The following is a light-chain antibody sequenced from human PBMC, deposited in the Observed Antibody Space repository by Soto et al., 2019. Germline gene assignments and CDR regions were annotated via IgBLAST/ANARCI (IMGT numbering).Light chain of an antibody. Sequence: EIVLKQSPATMSLSPGERATLSCRASQSVSSTYLAWYQQKPGQAPRLLIYGASSRATGIPDRFSASGSGTDFTLTISSLEPEDLAVYYCHQHQYWPQITFGQGTRVEI. J-gene: IGKJ5*01. V-gene: IGKV3D-20*02. CDR2: GAS. CDR3: HQHQYWPQIT. CDR1: QSVSSTY.